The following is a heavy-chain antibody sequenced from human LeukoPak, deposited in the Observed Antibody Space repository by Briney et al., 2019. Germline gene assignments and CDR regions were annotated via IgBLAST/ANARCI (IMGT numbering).Heavy chain of an antibody. J-gene: IGHJ4*02. CDR2: IYHSGST. D-gene: IGHD2-2*01. Sequence: SQTLSLTCTVSGGSISSGGYYWSWIRQPPGKGLEWIGYIYHSGSTYYNPSLKSRVTISVDTSKNQFSLKLSSVTAADTAVYYCARGLPNGIVVVPAITNYFDYWGQGTLVTVSS. CDR3: ARGLPNGIVVVPAITNYFDY. V-gene: IGHV4-30-2*01. CDR1: GGSISSGGYY.